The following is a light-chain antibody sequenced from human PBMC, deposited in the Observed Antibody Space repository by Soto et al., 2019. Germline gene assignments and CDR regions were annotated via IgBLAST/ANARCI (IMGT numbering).Light chain of an antibody. J-gene: IGLJ3*02. V-gene: IGLV2-11*01. CDR3: CSYAGSYTWV. CDR2: VVS. Sequence: QSALTQPRSVSGSPGQSVTISCTGTSSDVGGYNYVSWYQQHPGKAPKLMIYVVSKRPSGVPDRFSGSQSGNTASLTISGLQAEDEADYYCCSYAGSYTWVFGGGTKLTVL. CDR1: SSDVGGYNY.